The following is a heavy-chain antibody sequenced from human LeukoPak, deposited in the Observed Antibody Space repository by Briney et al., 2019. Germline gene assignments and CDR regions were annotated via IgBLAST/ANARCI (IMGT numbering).Heavy chain of an antibody. J-gene: IGHJ4*02. CDR3: ARGITMVRGVPDKTDDY. Sequence: GGSLRLSCEASGFTFDNYGMTWVRQTPGKGLEWVSGVNWSGGSKGYADSVKGRFSISRDNAKNSLYLQMNSLRAEDTAVYYCARGITMVRGVPDKTDDYWGQGTLVTVSS. D-gene: IGHD3-10*01. CDR1: GFTFDNYG. V-gene: IGHV3-20*04. CDR2: VNWSGGSK.